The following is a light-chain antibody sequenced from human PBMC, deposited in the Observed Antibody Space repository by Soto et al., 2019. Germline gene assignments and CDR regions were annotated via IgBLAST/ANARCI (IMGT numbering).Light chain of an antibody. CDR2: DAS. CDR3: QQYGRSLT. V-gene: IGKV3-20*01. Sequence: EIVLTQSPGTLSLFPGERATLSCRASQSVTNSYLAWYQQKPGQAPRLFIYDASRRATGIPDRFSGSGSGTDFTLTISRLQPEDFAVYYCQQYGRSLTFGGGTKVEIK. CDR1: QSVTNSY. J-gene: IGKJ4*01.